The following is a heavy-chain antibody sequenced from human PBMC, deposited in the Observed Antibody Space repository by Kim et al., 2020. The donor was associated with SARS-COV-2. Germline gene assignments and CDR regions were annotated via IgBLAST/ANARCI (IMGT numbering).Heavy chain of an antibody. CDR2: IWYDGSNK. J-gene: IGHJ6*02. CDR1: GFTFSSYG. CDR3: AKELGYCSSTSCYADYYYYYYGMDV. V-gene: IGHV3-33*06. Sequence: GGSLRLSCAASGFTFSSYGMHWVRQAPGKGLEWVAVIWYDGSNKYYADSVKGRFTISRDNSKNTLYLQMNSLRAEDTAVYYCAKELGYCSSTSCYADYYYYYYGMDVWGQGTTVTVSS. D-gene: IGHD2-2*01.